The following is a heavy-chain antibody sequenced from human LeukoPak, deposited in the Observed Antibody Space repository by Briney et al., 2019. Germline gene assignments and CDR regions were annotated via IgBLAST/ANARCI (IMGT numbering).Heavy chain of an antibody. CDR1: GFTFSNYG. J-gene: IGHJ4*02. V-gene: IGHV3-23*01. CDR2: IRGSGGST. CDR3: AKLAFGSGDFDF. D-gene: IGHD3-10*01. Sequence: PGGSLRLSCAASGFTFSNYGMNWVRQAPGKGLEWVSSIRGSGGSTYFADSVKGRFTISRDNSKNTLYLQMNSLRAEDTAVYYCAKLAFGSGDFDFWGQGTLVTVSS.